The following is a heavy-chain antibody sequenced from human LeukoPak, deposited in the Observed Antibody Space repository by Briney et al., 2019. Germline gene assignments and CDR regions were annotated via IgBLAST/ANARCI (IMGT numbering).Heavy chain of an antibody. V-gene: IGHV4-59*01. D-gene: IGHD3-22*01. Sequence: SETLSLTCTVSGGSISSYYWSWIRQPPGKGVEWIRHIYYSGSANYNPSLKSRVTISIDTSKSQFSLKLSSVTAADTAVYYCARVGYYYDSSGFYDYWGQGTLVTVSS. CDR1: GGSISSYY. CDR2: IYYSGSA. CDR3: ARVGYYYDSSGFYDY. J-gene: IGHJ4*02.